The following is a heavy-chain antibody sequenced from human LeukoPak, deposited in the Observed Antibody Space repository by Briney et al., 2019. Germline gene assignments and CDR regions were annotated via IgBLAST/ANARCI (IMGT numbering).Heavy chain of an antibody. CDR2: ISRTSRTL. D-gene: IGHD3-16*01. J-gene: IGHJ4*02. Sequence: GGSLRLSCAASGFSFSTYAMNWVRQAPGKGPEWISHISRTSRTLYYADSVKGRFTISRDNAKNSLYLQMNSLRDEDTAVYYCVRDFGLWGQGNLDTVSS. CDR1: GFSFSTYA. V-gene: IGHV3-48*02. CDR3: VRDFGL.